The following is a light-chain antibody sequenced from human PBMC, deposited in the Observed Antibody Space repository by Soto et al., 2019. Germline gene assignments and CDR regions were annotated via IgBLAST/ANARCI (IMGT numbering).Light chain of an antibody. J-gene: IGKJ1*01. CDR1: QSVSSSY. V-gene: IGKV3-20*01. CDR2: GAS. CDR3: QQYASSPWT. Sequence: EIVLTQSPGTLSLSPGERATLSCRASQSVSSSYLAWYQKKPGQAPRLLIYGASSRATGIPDRFSGSGSGTDFTLTISRLEPEDFALYYCQQYASSPWTFAQVT.